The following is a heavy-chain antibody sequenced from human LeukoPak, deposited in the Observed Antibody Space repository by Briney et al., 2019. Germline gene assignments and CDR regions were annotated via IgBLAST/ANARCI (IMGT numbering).Heavy chain of an antibody. CDR2: IGTAGDT. D-gene: IGHD5-18*01. V-gene: IGHV3-13*01. Sequence: GGSLRLSCAASGFTFSSYDMHWVRQATGKGLEWVSVIGTAGDTYYPGSVKGRFTISRENAKNSLYLQMNSLRAGDTAVYYCARAAVWGYSYGGFDYWGQGTLVTVSS. CDR3: ARAAVWGYSYGGFDY. J-gene: IGHJ4*02. CDR1: GFTFSSYD.